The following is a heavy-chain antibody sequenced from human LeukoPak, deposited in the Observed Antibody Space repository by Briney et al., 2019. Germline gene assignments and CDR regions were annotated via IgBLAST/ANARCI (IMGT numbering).Heavy chain of an antibody. V-gene: IGHV3-21*01. D-gene: IGHD3-10*01. Sequence: GGSLRLSCAASGFTFSSYSMNWVRQAPGKGLEWVSSISSSSSYIYYADSVKGRFTISRDNAKNSLYLQMNSLRAEDTAVYYCASLLWFGEGDFDYWGQGTLVTVSS. J-gene: IGHJ4*02. CDR1: GFTFSSYS. CDR2: ISSSSSYI. CDR3: ASLLWFGEGDFDY.